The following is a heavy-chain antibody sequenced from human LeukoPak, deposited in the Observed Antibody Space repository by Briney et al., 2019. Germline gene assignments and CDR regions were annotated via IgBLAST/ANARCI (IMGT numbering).Heavy chain of an antibody. V-gene: IGHV1-2*02. CDR3: ARDRQCSGGSCYYYYYYGMDV. D-gene: IGHD2-15*01. CDR2: INPNSGGT. Sequence: GASVKVSCKVSGYTFTGYYMHWVRQAPGQGLEWMGWINPNSGGTNYAQKFQGRVTMTRDTSISTAYMELSRLRSDDTAVYYCARDRQCSGGSCYYYYYYGMDVWGQGTTVTVSS. J-gene: IGHJ6*02. CDR1: GYTFTGYY.